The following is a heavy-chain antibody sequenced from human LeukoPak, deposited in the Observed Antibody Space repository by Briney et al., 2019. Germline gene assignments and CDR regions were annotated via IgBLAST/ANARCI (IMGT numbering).Heavy chain of an antibody. D-gene: IGHD2-21*01. J-gene: IGHJ6*02. CDR3: AKAPEGYCGGDCYGMDV. Sequence: PGGSLRLSCEASGFIFSNYAVHWVRQAPGKGLEWVAVISYDGSNKYYADSVKGRFTISRDNSKNTLYLQMNSLRAEDTAVYYCAKAPEGYCGGDCYGMDVWGQGTTVTVSS. CDR2: ISYDGSNK. V-gene: IGHV3-30*04. CDR1: GFIFSNYA.